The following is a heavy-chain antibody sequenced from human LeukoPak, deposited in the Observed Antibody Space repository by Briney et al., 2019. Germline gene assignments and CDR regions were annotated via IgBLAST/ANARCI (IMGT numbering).Heavy chain of an antibody. CDR1: GFTFGSYS. CDR2: ISSSSSYI. J-gene: IGHJ3*02. D-gene: IGHD2-15*01. Sequence: TGGSLRLSCAASGFTFGSYSMNWVRQAPGKGLEWVSSISSSSSYIYYADSVKGRFTISRDNAKNSLYLQMNSLRAEDTAVYYCAREAEDIDAFDIWGQGTMVTVSS. CDR3: AREAEDIDAFDI. V-gene: IGHV3-21*01.